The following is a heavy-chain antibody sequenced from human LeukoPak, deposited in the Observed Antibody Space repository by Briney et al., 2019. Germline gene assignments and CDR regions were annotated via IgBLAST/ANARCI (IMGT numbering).Heavy chain of an antibody. Sequence: LSLTCAVYGGSFSGYYWSWIRQAPGKGLEWVSYISSSGSTIYYADSVKGRFTISRDNAKNSLYLQMNSLRAEDTAVYYCASGFNSGPIADYWGQGTLVTVSS. V-gene: IGHV3-11*04. D-gene: IGHD1-26*01. CDR3: ASGFNSGPIADY. CDR1: GGSFSGYY. CDR2: ISSSGSTI. J-gene: IGHJ4*02.